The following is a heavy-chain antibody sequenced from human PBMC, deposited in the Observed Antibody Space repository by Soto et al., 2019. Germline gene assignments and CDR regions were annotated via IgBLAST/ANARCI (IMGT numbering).Heavy chain of an antibody. J-gene: IGHJ4*02. CDR1: GGSISSGDYY. CDR3: ARDLHTVPTSYFDY. V-gene: IGHV4-30-4*01. D-gene: IGHD4-17*01. CDR2: IYYSGST. Sequence: QVQLQESGPGLVKPSQTLSLTCTVSGGSISSGDYYWSWIRQPPGKGLEWIGYIYYSGSTYYNPSLKPRFTXXVXTXXTQFSLKLSSVTAADTAVYYCARDLHTVPTSYFDYWGQGTLVTVSS.